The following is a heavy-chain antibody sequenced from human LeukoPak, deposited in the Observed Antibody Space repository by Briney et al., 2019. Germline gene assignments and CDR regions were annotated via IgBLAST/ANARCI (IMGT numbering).Heavy chain of an antibody. V-gene: IGHV3-30*02. CDR3: ARDQNDEDY. J-gene: IGHJ4*02. CDR1: GLSLCIYG. CDR2: IRYDGSNK. D-gene: IGHD1-1*01. Sequence: PGGCLRLSWAALGLSLCIYGMQSVRQARGKGQEWVAFIRYDGSNKYYADSVKGRFTISRDNSKNTLYLQMNSLRAEDTAVYYCARDQNDEDYWGQGTLVTVSS.